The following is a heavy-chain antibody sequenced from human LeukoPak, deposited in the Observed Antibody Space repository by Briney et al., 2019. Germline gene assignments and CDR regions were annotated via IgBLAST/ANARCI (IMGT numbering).Heavy chain of an antibody. CDR2: IIPIFGTA. Sequence: ASVKASCKASGGTFSSYAISWVRQAPGQGLEWMGGIIPIFGTANYAQKFQGRVTMTEYESTSTAYMELSSLRSEDTAVYYCARGYGDYVLPLYYYYYMDVWGKGTTVTISS. CDR3: ARGYGDYVLPLYYYYYMDV. V-gene: IGHV1-69*13. J-gene: IGHJ6*03. D-gene: IGHD4-17*01. CDR1: GGTFSSYA.